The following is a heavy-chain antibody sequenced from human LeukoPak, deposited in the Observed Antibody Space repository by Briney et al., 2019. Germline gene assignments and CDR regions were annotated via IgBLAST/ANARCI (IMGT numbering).Heavy chain of an antibody. V-gene: IGHV3-20*04. J-gene: IGHJ4*02. CDR3: ARGPYYTSTWYDPRFDY. Sequence: PGGSLRLSCVASGFTFDGYGMSWVRQVPGKGLEWVSGLNWNGDSTSYADSVKGRFTISRDNAKNSLYLQMNSLRAEDTALYYCARGPYYTSTWYDPRFDYWGQGTLVTVSS. D-gene: IGHD6-13*01. CDR1: GFTFDGYG. CDR2: LNWNGDST.